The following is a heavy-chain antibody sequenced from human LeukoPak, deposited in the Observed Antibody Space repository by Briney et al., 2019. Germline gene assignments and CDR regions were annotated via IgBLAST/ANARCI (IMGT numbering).Heavy chain of an antibody. CDR3: ASWGDSSGYHDY. D-gene: IGHD3-22*01. CDR2: IIPILGIA. CDR1: GGTFSSYT. V-gene: IGHV1-69*02. Sequence: SVKVSCKASGGTFSSYTISWVGQAPGQGREWMGRIIPILGIANYAQKFQGRVTITADKSTSTAYMELSSLRSEDTAVYYCASWGDSSGYHDYWGQGTLVTVSS. J-gene: IGHJ4*02.